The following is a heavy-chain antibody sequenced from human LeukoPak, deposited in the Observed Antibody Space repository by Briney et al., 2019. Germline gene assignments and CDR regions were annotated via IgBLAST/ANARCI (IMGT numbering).Heavy chain of an antibody. CDR3: ARKYRGKQQLVKGAFDI. V-gene: IGHV3-53*01. D-gene: IGHD6-13*01. Sequence: GGSLRLSCAASGFTVSSNYMSWVRQAPGKGLEWVSVIYSGGSTYYADSVKGRFTISRDNSKNTLYLQMNSPRAEDTAVYYCARKYRGKQQLVKGAFDIWGQGTMVTVSS. CDR1: GFTVSSNY. J-gene: IGHJ3*02. CDR2: IYSGGST.